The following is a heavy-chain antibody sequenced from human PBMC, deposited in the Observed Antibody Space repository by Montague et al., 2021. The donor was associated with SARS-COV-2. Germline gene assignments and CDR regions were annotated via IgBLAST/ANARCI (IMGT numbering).Heavy chain of an antibody. V-gene: IGHV4-59*01. J-gene: IGHJ3*02. CDR1: GGSITGYY. CDR3: VRDYPCGGHRGAYDI. CDR2: IYDGGAV. D-gene: IGHD4-23*01. Sequence: SETLSLTCTVSGGSITGYYLIWLLRSPGKGLEWIAYIYDGGAVNYNPSLGSRVTISTDTSKNQLSLKVNSVTAADTAVSYCVRDYPCGGHRGAYDIWGQGTVVTVSS.